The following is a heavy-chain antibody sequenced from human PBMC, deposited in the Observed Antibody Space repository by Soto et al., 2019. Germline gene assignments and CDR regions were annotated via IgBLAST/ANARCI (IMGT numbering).Heavy chain of an antibody. CDR3: AREGGESSDGLYYVDS. V-gene: IGHV4-30-4*01. CDR2: IYYSGNT. D-gene: IGHD3-16*01. CDR1: GGSTSSDNY. Sequence: SETLSLTCTVSGGSTSSDNYWSWIRQPPGKGLEWIGHIYYSGNTDYNPSLKSRLAISIDTSKNQFSLKLSSVTAADTAVYFCAREGGESSDGLYYVDSWGQGSLVTVSS. J-gene: IGHJ4*02.